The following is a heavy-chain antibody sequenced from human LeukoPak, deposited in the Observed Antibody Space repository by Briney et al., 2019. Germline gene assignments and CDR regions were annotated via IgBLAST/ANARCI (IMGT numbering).Heavy chain of an antibody. J-gene: IGHJ4*02. V-gene: IGHV1-2*02. D-gene: IGHD6-19*01. CDR3: ATLVIAVAGGFGDY. CDR2: INPNSGGT. CDR1: GYTFTGYY. Sequence: GSSVKVSCKASGYTFTGYYMDWVRQAPGQGLEWMGGINPNSGGTNYAQTLQGRGTMTRATSISTGYMELSRLRSDDTAVYYCATLVIAVAGGFGDYWGQGTLVTVSS.